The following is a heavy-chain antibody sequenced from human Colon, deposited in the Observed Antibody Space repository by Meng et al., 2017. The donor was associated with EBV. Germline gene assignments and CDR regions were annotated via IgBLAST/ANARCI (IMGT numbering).Heavy chain of an antibody. CDR3: ASFDLIPRRNDFDY. J-gene: IGHJ4*02. CDR2: IHHSGSA. CDR1: TGPSGTSNYY. V-gene: IGHV4-30-4*01. D-gene: IGHD3-16*01. Sequence: CSVATGPSGTSNYYWSWIRQPPGKGLEWIVDIHHSGSAYYNPSLKSRVSISVDTSKSQFSLNLNSMTAADTAVYYCASFDLIPRRNDFDYWGQGTLVTVSS.